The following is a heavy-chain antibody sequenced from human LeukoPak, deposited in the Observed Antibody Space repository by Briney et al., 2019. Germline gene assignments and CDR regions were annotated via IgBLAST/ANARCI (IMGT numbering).Heavy chain of an antibody. CDR3: VSLSGNHPY. CDR1: GYTFTAYY. D-gene: IGHD1-14*01. Sequence: ASVKVSCKASGYTFTAYYMHWVRQAPGQGLEWMGWINPNSGGTNYAQKFQGRVTMTRDTSTSTAYMELTSLRSDDTAVYYCVSLSGNHPYWGQGTLVTVSS. J-gene: IGHJ4*02. V-gene: IGHV1-2*02. CDR2: INPNSGGT.